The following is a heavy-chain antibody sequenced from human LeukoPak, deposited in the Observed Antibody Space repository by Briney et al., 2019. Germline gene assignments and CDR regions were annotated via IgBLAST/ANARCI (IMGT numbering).Heavy chain of an antibody. D-gene: IGHD4-11*01. V-gene: IGHV3-30*02. CDR2: IRSDGSST. J-gene: IGHJ4*02. Sequence: PGGSLRLSCAASGFSFSDFGMHWIRQAPGKGLGWVTLIRSDGSSTYYADSVKGRFNISRDTSKNTLYLLISSLTVEDNAAYYRAKDRNDYGNAYWGQGTLVTVS. CDR3: AKDRNDYGNAY. CDR1: GFSFSDFG.